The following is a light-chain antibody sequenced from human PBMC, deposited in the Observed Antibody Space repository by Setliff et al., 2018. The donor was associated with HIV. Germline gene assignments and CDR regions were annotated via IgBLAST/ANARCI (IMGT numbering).Light chain of an antibody. V-gene: IGLV2-14*01. J-gene: IGLJ1*01. CDR2: EVR. Sequence: ALTQPASVSGSPGQSITISCTGTGSDVGGYNYVSWYQQHPGKAPKLIIYEVRNRPSGVSNRFSGSKSGNTASLTISGLQAEDEADYYCSSYAISNTLPFGTGTKVTVL. CDR1: GSDVGGYNY. CDR3: SSYAISNTLP.